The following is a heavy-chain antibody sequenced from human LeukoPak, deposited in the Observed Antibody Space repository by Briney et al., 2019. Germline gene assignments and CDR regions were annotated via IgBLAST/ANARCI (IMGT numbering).Heavy chain of an antibody. J-gene: IGHJ4*02. CDR3: ARSGGYSSPQNY. V-gene: IGHV4-34*01. D-gene: IGHD6-19*01. CDR2: INHSGST. CDR1: GGSFSGYY. Sequence: SETLSLTCAVYGGSFSGYYWSWIRQPPGKGLEWIGEINHSGSTNYNPSLKSRVTISVDTSKNQFSLKLSSVTAADTAVYYCARSGGYSSPQNYWGQGTLVTVSS.